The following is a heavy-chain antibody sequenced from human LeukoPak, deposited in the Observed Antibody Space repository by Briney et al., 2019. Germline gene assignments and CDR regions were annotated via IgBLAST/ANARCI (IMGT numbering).Heavy chain of an antibody. CDR2: ISGSGGST. V-gene: IGHV3-23*01. CDR1: GFTFSSYA. Sequence: GGSLRLSCAASGFTFSSYAMSWVRQAPGKGLEWVSAISGSGGSTYYADSVKGRFTISRDNSKNTLYLQMSSLRAEDTAVYYCAKDLLLPHAYGDYDAFDIWGQGTMVTVSS. J-gene: IGHJ3*02. D-gene: IGHD4-17*01. CDR3: AKDLLLPHAYGDYDAFDI.